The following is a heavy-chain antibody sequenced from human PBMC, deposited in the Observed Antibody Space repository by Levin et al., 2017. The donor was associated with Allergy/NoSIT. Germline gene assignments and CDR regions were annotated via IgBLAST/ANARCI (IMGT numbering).Heavy chain of an antibody. Sequence: NSSETLSLTCSVSGGSIGSITYYWGWIRQPPGKGLEWIGSIFNSESTYYNPSLKSRVTISVDTSKNQFSLKLSSVTAADTAVYYCARHLERDSSSWLQPNYYYYYGMDVWGQGTTVTVSS. CDR1: GGSIGSITYY. J-gene: IGHJ6*02. CDR3: ARHLERDSSSWLQPNYYYYYGMDV. CDR2: IFNSEST. D-gene: IGHD6-13*01. V-gene: IGHV4-39*01.